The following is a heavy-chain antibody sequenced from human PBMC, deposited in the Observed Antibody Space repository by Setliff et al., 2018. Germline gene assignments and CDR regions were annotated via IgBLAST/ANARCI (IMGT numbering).Heavy chain of an antibody. V-gene: IGHV4-38-2*02. J-gene: IGHJ4*02. CDR2: ISHSGST. Sequence: SETLSLTCTVSGYSISSGHYWGWIRQPPGKGLEWIGSISHSGSTYYNPSLRSRVTISLDTSKNQFSPKLTSVTAADTAVYYCAGGRRGGWHSNYWGQGTLVTVSA. D-gene: IGHD6-19*01. CDR3: AGGRRGGWHSNY. CDR1: GYSISSGHY.